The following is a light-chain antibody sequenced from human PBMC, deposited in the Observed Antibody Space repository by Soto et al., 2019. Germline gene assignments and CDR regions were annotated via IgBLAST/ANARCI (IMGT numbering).Light chain of an antibody. Sequence: EIVMTQSPATLSVSPGETTRLSCRASQSINSDVAWYQQKVGQTPRLLIYDASRRATGIPARFSGSGSGTDFTLTISNLEPEDFAVYYCQQRSSWPPMYAFGQGTKL. CDR3: QQRSSWPPMYA. V-gene: IGKV3-11*01. CDR2: DAS. J-gene: IGKJ2*01. CDR1: QSINSD.